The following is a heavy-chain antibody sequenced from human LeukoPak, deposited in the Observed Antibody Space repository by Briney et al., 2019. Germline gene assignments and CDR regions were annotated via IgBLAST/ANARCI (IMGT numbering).Heavy chain of an antibody. D-gene: IGHD6-13*01. CDR3: ARGPGIAAADWFDP. Sequence: SSVKVSCKASGYTFPSYDISWVRQAPGQGLEWMGWISAYNGNTNYAQKLQGRVTMTTDTSTSTAYMELRSLRSADTAAYYCARGPGIAAADWFDPWGQGTLVTVSS. CDR1: GYTFPSYD. V-gene: IGHV1-18*01. CDR2: ISAYNGNT. J-gene: IGHJ5*02.